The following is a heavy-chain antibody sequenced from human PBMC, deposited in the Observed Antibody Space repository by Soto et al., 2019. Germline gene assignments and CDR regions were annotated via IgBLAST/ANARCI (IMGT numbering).Heavy chain of an antibody. V-gene: IGHV4-59*08. CDR2: IYYSGST. CDR1: GGSISSKY. J-gene: IGHJ4*02. Sequence: SETLSLTCTVSGGSISSKYWIWIRQPPGKGLEYIGYIYYSGSTNYNPSLKSRATISVDTSKNQFSLRLSSVTAADTAVYYCARRETSGWDYFDYWGQGSLVTVSS. D-gene: IGHD3-10*01. CDR3: ARRETSGWDYFDY.